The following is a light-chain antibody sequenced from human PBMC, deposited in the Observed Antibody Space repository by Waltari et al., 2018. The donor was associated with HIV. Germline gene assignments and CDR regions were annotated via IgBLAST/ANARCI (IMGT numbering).Light chain of an antibody. J-gene: IGKJ4*01. Sequence: EIVLTQSPATLSLSPGERATLSCRASQSVGGYIAWYHQRPGQAPRLLIYDSSNRATGVPARFSASGSGTDFTLTISSLEPEDFAVYYCHQRSKWPLTFGGGTKVEIK. V-gene: IGKV3-11*01. CDR3: HQRSKWPLT. CDR2: DSS. CDR1: QSVGGY.